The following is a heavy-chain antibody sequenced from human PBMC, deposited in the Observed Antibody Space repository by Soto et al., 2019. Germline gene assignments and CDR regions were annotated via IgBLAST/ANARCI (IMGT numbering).Heavy chain of an antibody. CDR1: GFTFSSYG. D-gene: IGHD5-12*01. Sequence: GGSLRLSCAASGFTFSSYGMHWVRQAPGKGLEWVAVIWYDGSNKYYADSVKGRFIISRDNSKNTLYLQMNSLRAEDTAVYYCARDDSGYDSNYYYYMDVWGKGTTVTVSS. CDR3: ARDDSGYDSNYYYYMDV. V-gene: IGHV3-33*01. J-gene: IGHJ6*03. CDR2: IWYDGSNK.